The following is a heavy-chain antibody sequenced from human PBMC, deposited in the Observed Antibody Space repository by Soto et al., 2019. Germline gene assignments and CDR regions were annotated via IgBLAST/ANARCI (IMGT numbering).Heavy chain of an antibody. CDR3: AREAVSGRTGFDY. J-gene: IGHJ4*02. CDR2: VNAYNGNT. D-gene: IGHD6-19*01. Sequence: QVQLVQSGAEVKKPGASVKVSCKASGYTFTSYGISWVRQAPGQGLAGIGWVNAYNGNTNYAQKFQGSVTMTTDTSTSTAYMELRSLRSDDTAVYYCAREAVSGRTGFDYWGQGTLVTVSS. V-gene: IGHV1-18*01. CDR1: GYTFTSYG.